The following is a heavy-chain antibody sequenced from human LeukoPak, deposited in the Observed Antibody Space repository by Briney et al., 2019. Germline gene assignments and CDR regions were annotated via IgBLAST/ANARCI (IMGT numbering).Heavy chain of an antibody. Sequence: GGSLRLSCAASGFTFSSYSMNWVRQAPGKGLEWVSSISSSSSYIYYADSVKGRFTISRDNAKNSLYLQMNSLRAEDTAVYYCARDTGPDIVVVSPELTGSYWGQGTLVTVSS. J-gene: IGHJ4*02. D-gene: IGHD2-2*01. CDR1: GFTFSSYS. CDR3: ARDTGPDIVVVSPELTGSY. V-gene: IGHV3-21*01. CDR2: ISSSSSYI.